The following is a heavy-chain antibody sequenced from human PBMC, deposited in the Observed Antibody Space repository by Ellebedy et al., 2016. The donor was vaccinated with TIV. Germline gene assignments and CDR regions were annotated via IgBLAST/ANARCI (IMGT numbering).Heavy chain of an antibody. CDR3: VKSPRGNNIDAFDV. V-gene: IGHV3-23*01. J-gene: IGHJ3*01. CDR1: GFSFSAYA. CDR2: LTASGGRT. Sequence: GESLKISCAASGFSFSAYAMSWVRQAPGKGLEWVSTLTASGGRTFYADSVKGRFTLSRDNSKNTLYLQMDSLRAEDTAVYNCVKSPRGNNIDAFDVWGQGTMVTVSS. D-gene: IGHD3-16*01.